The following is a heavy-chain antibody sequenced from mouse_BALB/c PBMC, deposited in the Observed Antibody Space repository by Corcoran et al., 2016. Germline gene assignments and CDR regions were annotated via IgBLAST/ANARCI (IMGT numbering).Heavy chain of an antibody. CDR3: ALYGNYEMDYYSMDY. D-gene: IGHD2-1*01. V-gene: IGHV14-3*02. CDR1: GFNIKDTY. Sequence: EVHLQQSGAELVKPGASGKLSCTASGFNIKDTYMHWVKQRPEQGLEWIGRIDPANGNTTYDPKFQGKATITADTSSNTAYLLLSSLTSEDTAVYYCALYGNYEMDYYSMDYWGQGTSVTVSS. CDR2: IDPANGNT. J-gene: IGHJ4*01.